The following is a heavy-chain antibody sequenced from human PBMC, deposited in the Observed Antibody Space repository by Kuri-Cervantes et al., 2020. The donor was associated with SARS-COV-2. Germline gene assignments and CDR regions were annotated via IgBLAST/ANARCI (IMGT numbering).Heavy chain of an antibody. CDR1: GFTFSSYA. J-gene: IGHJ4*02. Sequence: GESLKISCTASGFTFSSYAMSWVRQAPGKGLEWVSSISDSSGYVYYADSVKGRFTISRDNAKNSLYLQMNSLRAEDTAVFYCARDSRALIAAAGPPDYWGQGTLVTVSS. CDR2: ISDSSGYV. CDR3: ARDSRALIAAAGPPDY. V-gene: IGHV3-21*01. D-gene: IGHD6-13*01.